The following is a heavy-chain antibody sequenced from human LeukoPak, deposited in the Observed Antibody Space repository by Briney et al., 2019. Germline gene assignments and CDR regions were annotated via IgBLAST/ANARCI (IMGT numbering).Heavy chain of an antibody. Sequence: HPEGSLRLSCAASRFSFNNYGMHWVRQAPGKGLEWVAVISYDGNNKYYADSVKGRFTISRDNSKNTLYLQMNSLRAEDTAVYFCARDLSERYSIDHWGQGTLVTVPS. V-gene: IGHV3-33*01. D-gene: IGHD2-15*01. CDR2: ISYDGNNK. J-gene: IGHJ4*02. CDR3: ARDLSERYSIDH. CDR1: RFSFNNYG.